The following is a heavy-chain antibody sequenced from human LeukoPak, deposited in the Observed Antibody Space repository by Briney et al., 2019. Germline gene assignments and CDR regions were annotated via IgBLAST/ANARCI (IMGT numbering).Heavy chain of an antibody. J-gene: IGHJ4*02. CDR2: ISSSGSTI. CDR3: AREIAAAGFDY. D-gene: IGHD6-13*01. CDR1: EFTFTSYE. Sequence: RGSLRLSCAASEFTFTSYEMNWVRQAPGKGLEWVSYISSSGSTIYYADSVKGRFTISRDNAKNSLYLQMNSLRAEDTAVYYCAREIAAAGFDYWGQGTLVTVSS. V-gene: IGHV3-48*03.